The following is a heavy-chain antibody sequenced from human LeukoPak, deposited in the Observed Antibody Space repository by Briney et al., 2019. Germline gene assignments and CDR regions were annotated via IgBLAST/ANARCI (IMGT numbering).Heavy chain of an antibody. CDR3: ATFLRYFDWLPQD. CDR2: ISAYNGNT. Sequence: ASVKVSCKASGYTFTSYGISWVRQAPGQGLEWMGWISAYNGNTNYAQKLQGRVTMTTDTSTSTAYMELRGLRSDDTAVYYCATFLRYFDWLPQDWGQGTLVTVSS. CDR1: GYTFTSYG. J-gene: IGHJ4*02. D-gene: IGHD3-9*01. V-gene: IGHV1-18*01.